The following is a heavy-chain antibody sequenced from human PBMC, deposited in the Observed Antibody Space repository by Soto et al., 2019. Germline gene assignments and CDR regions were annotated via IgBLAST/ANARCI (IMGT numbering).Heavy chain of an antibody. D-gene: IGHD5-12*01. CDR1: GFILRSNG. V-gene: IGHV3-30*18. Sequence: QEHLVESGGGVVQPGESLRLSCAASGFILRSNGMHWVRQAPGKGLEWVAVSSFDGTKTYYADSVKGRFTISRDTPNNTLHLQMTSLRVEDTAIYYCAKDRGYDYKTGLDVWGQGTTVTVSS. J-gene: IGHJ6*02. CDR2: SSFDGTKT. CDR3: AKDRGYDYKTGLDV.